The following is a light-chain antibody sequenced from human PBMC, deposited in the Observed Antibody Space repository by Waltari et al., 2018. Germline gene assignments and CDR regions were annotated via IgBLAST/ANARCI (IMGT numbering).Light chain of an antibody. CDR2: EVS. V-gene: IGLV2-8*01. CDR3: SSYGGNDNLL. Sequence: QSALTQPPSASGSPGQSVTISCTGTSRDVGGYDYVSLYQQHPGKAPKLMIFEVSKRPSGVPDRFSGSKSGNTASLTVSGLQAEDEADYYCSSYGGNDNLLFGGGTKVTVL. J-gene: IGLJ2*01. CDR1: SRDVGGYDY.